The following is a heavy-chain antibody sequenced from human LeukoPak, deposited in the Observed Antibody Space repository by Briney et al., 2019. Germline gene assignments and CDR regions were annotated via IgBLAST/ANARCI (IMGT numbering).Heavy chain of an antibody. CDR3: ARGGGVPAASYFYAMDV. Sequence: GKSLRLSCAASGFTFSSYAMHWVRQAPGKGLEWEGVISYDGSNKHYADSVKGRFTISRDDSKSTLYLQMNSLRPEDTAVYYCARGGGVPAASYFYAMDVWGKGTTVTVSS. J-gene: IGHJ6*04. CDR2: ISYDGSNK. D-gene: IGHD2-2*01. CDR1: GFTFSSYA. V-gene: IGHV3-30*04.